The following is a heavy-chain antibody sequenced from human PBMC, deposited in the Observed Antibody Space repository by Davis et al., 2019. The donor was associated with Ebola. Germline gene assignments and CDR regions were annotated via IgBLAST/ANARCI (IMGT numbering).Heavy chain of an antibody. CDR2: IYHSGST. Sequence: PSETLSLTCTVSGYSISSGYYWGWIRQPPGKGLEWIGSIYHSGSTYYNPSLKSRVTISVDTSKNQFSLKLSSVTAADTAVYYCASRITMVRGVIMSLLFDYWGQGTLVTVSS. CDR3: ASRITMVRGVIMSLLFDY. V-gene: IGHV4-38-2*02. CDR1: GYSISSGYY. D-gene: IGHD3-10*01. J-gene: IGHJ4*02.